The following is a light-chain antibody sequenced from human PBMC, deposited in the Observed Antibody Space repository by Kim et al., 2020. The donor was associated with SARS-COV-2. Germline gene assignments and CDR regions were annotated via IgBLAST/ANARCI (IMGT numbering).Light chain of an antibody. CDR2: RNN. CDR1: SSNIGAGYD. J-gene: IGLJ2*01. Sequence: QRVTISCTGSSSNIGAGYDVHWYRQLPGTAPKLLIYRNNNRPSGVPDRFSGSKSGTSASLAITGVQAEDEADYYCQSYDSSLNVVVFGGGTQLTVL. CDR3: QSYDSSLNVVV. V-gene: IGLV1-40*01.